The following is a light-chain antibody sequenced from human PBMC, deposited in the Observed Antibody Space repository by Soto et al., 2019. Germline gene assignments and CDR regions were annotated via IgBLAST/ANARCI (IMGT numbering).Light chain of an antibody. V-gene: IGLV2-14*03. CDR1: SSDVGGYNY. Sequence: QSALTQPASVSGSPGQSITISCTGTSSDVGGYNYVSWYQHHPGEAPKLMIYDVSNRPSGVSNRFSGSKSGNTASLTISGLQLEDEADYYCSSYTTSNTRQIVFGTGTKVTVL. CDR2: DVS. J-gene: IGLJ1*01. CDR3: SSYTTSNTRQIV.